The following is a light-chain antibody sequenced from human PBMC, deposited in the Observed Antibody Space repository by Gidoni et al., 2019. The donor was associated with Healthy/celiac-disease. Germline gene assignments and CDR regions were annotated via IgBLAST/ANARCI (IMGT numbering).Light chain of an antibody. CDR2: NNN. Sequence: QSVLTQPPSVSGAPGQRVTISCTGSSSNIGAGYDVHWYQKRPGTAPKLLIYNNNKRPSVVPDRFSGSKSGTSASLAITGLQAEEEADYYCQPDDNSLSVVFGGGTKRTVL. CDR3: QPDDNSLSVV. J-gene: IGLJ2*01. CDR1: SSNIGAGYD. V-gene: IGLV1-40*01.